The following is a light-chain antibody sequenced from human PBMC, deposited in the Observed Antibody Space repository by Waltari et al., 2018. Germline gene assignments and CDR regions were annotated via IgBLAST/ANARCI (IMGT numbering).Light chain of an antibody. CDR3: QQYSSFST. Sequence: DIQLTQSPSTLPASVGDRVTISCRASQSVGTWLAWYQQKPGKAPNLLIYMASSLESGVPSRFSGSGSGTEFTLTISSLQPDDFATYSCQQYSSFSTFGQGTKVDI. V-gene: IGKV1-5*03. CDR2: MAS. CDR1: QSVGTW. J-gene: IGKJ2*01.